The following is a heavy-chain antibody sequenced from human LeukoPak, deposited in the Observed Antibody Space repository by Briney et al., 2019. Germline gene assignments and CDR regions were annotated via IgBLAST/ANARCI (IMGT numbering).Heavy chain of an antibody. CDR1: GGTFSSYA. V-gene: IGHV1-69*04. D-gene: IGHD3-10*01. Sequence: GASVKVSCKASGGTFSSYAIGWVRQAPGQGLEWMGRIIPILGIANYAQKFQGRVTITADKSTSTAYMELSSLRSEDTAVYYCARDDAGSGLLWFGESWGQGTLVTVSS. CDR2: IIPILGIA. J-gene: IGHJ4*02. CDR3: ARDDAGSGLLWFGES.